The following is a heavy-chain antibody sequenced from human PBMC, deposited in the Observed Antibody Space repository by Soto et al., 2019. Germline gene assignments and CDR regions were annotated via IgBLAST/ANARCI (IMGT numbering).Heavy chain of an antibody. CDR1: GGSVSGVDYF. J-gene: IGHJ5*02. Sequence: SETLSLTCTVSGGSVSGVDYFWSWIRQSPGKGLEWIGYIYYTGITHLNPSLKSRLTMAVDTSKNEFSLKLTSVSAADTAVYFCAREERKGIIRWFDPWGQGTPVTVSS. CDR2: IYYTGIT. V-gene: IGHV4-30-4*01. D-gene: IGHD2-21*01. CDR3: AREERKGIIRWFDP.